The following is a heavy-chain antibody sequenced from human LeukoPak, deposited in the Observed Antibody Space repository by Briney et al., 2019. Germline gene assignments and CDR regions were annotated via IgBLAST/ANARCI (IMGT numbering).Heavy chain of an antibody. CDR1: GVTFSIYA. D-gene: IGHD3-10*01. CDR3: AKRGVVIRGILVIGYHQEAYHYDF. Sequence: GGSLRLSCAASGVTFSIYAMSWGRQAPGKGLEWGSAISGSVGSTYYADSVKGRFTISRDNSKNTLYLQMNSLSGDDTAVYFCAKRGVVIRGILVIGYHQEAYHYDFWGRGVLVTVSS. V-gene: IGHV3-23*01. CDR2: ISGSVGST. J-gene: IGHJ4*02.